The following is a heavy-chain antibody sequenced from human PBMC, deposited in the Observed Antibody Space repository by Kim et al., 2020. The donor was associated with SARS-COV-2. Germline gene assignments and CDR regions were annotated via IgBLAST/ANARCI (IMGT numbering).Heavy chain of an antibody. CDR2: INHSGST. D-gene: IGHD1-26*01. V-gene: IGHV4-34*01. CDR3: ARGGPPVGATHAFDY. J-gene: IGHJ4*02. Sequence: SETLSLTCAVYGGSFSGYYWSWIRHPPGKGLEWIGEINHSGSTNYNPSLKSRVTISVDTSKNQFSLKLSSVTAADTAVYYCARGGPPVGATHAFDYWGQGTLVTVSS. CDR1: GGSFSGYY.